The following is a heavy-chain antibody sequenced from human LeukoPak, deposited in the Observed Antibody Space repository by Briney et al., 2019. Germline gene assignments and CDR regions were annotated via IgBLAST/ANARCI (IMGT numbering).Heavy chain of an antibody. V-gene: IGHV3-23*01. CDR3: AKEKRQLLWFGELFV. Sequence: GGSLRLSCAASGFTFSSYAMSWVRQAPGKGLEWVSAISGSGGSTYYADSVKGRFTILRDNSKNTLYLQMNSLRAEDTAVYYCAKEKRQLLWFGELFVWGQGTLVTVSS. CDR2: ISGSGGST. J-gene: IGHJ4*02. D-gene: IGHD3-10*01. CDR1: GFTFSSYA.